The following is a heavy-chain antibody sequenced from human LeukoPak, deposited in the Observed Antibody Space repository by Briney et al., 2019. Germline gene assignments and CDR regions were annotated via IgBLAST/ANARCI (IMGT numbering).Heavy chain of an antibody. D-gene: IGHD6-13*01. CDR2: MNPNSGKT. V-gene: IGHV1-8*01. J-gene: IGHJ4*02. CDR1: GYTFTSCD. CDR3: ARGRPGLASAGTYDF. Sequence: ASVNVSCKASGYTFTSCDINWVRQAPGQGLEWMGWMNPNSGKTGYARKFQGRVTMTKNTSISTAYMEVSSLGYEDTAIYYCARGRPGLASAGTYDFWGQGTLITVSS.